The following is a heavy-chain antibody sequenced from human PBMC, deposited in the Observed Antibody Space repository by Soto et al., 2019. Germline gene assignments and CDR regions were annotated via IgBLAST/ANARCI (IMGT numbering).Heavy chain of an antibody. CDR3: ARRKERSGPHYFDY. CDR2: MNPYSGNT. Sequence: ASVKVSCKASGYTFTTYDISWVRQATGQGLEWMGWMNPYSGNTGYAQKFQGRVTVTRNTSISTVYMELSGLRPDDTAAYYCARRKERSGPHYFDYWGQGSQVTVSS. J-gene: IGHJ4*02. V-gene: IGHV1-8*01. CDR1: GYTFTTYD. D-gene: IGHD6-25*01.